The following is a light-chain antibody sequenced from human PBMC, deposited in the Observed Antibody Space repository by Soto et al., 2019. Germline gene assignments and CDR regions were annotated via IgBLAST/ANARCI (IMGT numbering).Light chain of an antibody. CDR1: SSDVGGYNY. CDR2: EVS. Sequence: QSALTQPASVSGSPGQSITISCTGTSSDVGGYNYVSWYQQHPGKAPKLMIYEVSNRPSGVSNHFSGSKSGNTASLTISGLQAEDEADYYCSSYTSSSTGVFGGGTKLTVL. J-gene: IGLJ3*02. V-gene: IGLV2-14*01. CDR3: SSYTSSSTGV.